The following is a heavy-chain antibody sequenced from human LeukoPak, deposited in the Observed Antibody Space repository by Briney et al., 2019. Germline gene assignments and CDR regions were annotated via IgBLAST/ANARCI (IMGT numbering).Heavy chain of an antibody. CDR1: GFTFSSYA. D-gene: IGHD5-12*01. V-gene: IGHV3-23*01. J-gene: IGHJ6*02. CDR2: ISGSGGST. CDR3: AKGGFRGYEIKLYYYYYGMDV. Sequence: GGSLRLSCAASGFTFSSYAMSWVRQAPGKGLEWVSTISGSGGSTYYADSVKGRFTISRDNSKNTLYLQMNSLRAEDTAVYYCAKGGFRGYEIKLYYYYYGMDVWGQGTTVTVSS.